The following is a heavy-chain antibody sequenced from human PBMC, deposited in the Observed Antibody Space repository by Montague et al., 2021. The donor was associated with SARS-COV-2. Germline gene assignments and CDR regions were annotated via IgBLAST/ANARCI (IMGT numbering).Heavy chain of an antibody. V-gene: IGHV3-53*01. CDR3: ARGGRVGTTYDALDI. Sequence: SLRLSCAASGFTVTSNYMSWVRQAPGKGLEWVSVIYSGGSTYYADSVKGRFTISGDNSKNTLYLQMNSLRAEDTAVYYCARGGRVGTTYDALDIWGQGTMVTVSS. CDR1: GFTVTSNY. CDR2: IYSGGST. D-gene: IGHD1-26*01. J-gene: IGHJ3*02.